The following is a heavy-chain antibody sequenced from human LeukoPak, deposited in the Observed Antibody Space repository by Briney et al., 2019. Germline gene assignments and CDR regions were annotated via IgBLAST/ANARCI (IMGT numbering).Heavy chain of an antibody. CDR3: ARDMAARRFDY. V-gene: IGHV3-33*01. Sequence: GGSLRLSCAASGFTFRNHGMHWVRQAPGKGLEWVAVIWYDGSNTYYADSVEGRFTISRDNSKNTLSLQMNSLRAEDTAVYYCARDMAARRFDYWGQGTLVTVSS. D-gene: IGHD6-6*01. J-gene: IGHJ4*02. CDR1: GFTFRNHG. CDR2: IWYDGSNT.